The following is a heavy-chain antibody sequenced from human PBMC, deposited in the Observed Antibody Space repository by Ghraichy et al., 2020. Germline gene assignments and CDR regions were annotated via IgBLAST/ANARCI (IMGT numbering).Heavy chain of an antibody. Sequence: GGSLRLSCTASGFTFSSYAMPWVRQAPGKGLEWVAAIWDGGSNKYYGDSVKGRFTISRDNSKTTLYLQVNSLRAEDTAVYYCARMAGSGYTSFDYWGPGTLVIVSS. J-gene: IGHJ4*02. CDR3: ARMAGSGYTSFDY. CDR1: GFTFSSYA. V-gene: IGHV3-33*01. D-gene: IGHD3-22*01. CDR2: IWDGGSNK.